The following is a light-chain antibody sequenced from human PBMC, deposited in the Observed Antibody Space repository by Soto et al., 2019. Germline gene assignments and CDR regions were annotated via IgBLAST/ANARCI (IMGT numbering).Light chain of an antibody. CDR3: QKYNNAPHT. V-gene: IGKV1-27*01. Sequence: DMQMTQSPSFLSASVGDRVTITCRASQAISNYLAWYQQKPGKVPRLLIYTASTLHSGVPSRFSGSGTGTDFTLTISSLQPEDAATYYCQKYNNAPHTFGQGTKLEI. J-gene: IGKJ2*01. CDR2: TAS. CDR1: QAISNY.